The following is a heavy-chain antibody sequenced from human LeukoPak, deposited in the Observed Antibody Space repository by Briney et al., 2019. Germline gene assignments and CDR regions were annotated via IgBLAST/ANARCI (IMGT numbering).Heavy chain of an antibody. Sequence: SETLSLTCTVSGYSISSGYYWGWIRQPPGKGLEWIGSIYHSGSTYYNPSLKSRVTISVDTSKNQFSLKLSSVTAADTAVYYCARRLRAFDIWGQGTMVTVSS. D-gene: IGHD6-25*01. CDR2: IYHSGST. CDR3: ARRLRAFDI. V-gene: IGHV4-38-2*02. J-gene: IGHJ3*02. CDR1: GYSISSGYY.